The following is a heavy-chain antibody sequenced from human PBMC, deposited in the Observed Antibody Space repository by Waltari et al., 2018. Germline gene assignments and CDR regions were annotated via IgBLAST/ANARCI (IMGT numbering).Heavy chain of an antibody. D-gene: IGHD6-13*01. J-gene: IGHJ6*02. CDR3: ARDVVPPPFNLIRQLGGMDV. CDR2: INPNSGGT. CDR1: GYTFTGYY. Sequence: QVQLVQSGAEVKKPGASVKVSCKASGYTFTGYYMHWVRQAPGQGLEWMGRINPNSGGTNYAQKFQGRVTMTRDTSISTAYMELSRLRSDDTAVYYCARDVVPPPFNLIRQLGGMDVWGQGTTVTVSS. V-gene: IGHV1-2*06.